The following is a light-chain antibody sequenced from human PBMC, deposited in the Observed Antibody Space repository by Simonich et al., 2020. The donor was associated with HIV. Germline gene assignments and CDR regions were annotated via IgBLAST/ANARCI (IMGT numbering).Light chain of an antibody. CDR3: QSYDRTNWV. J-gene: IGLJ3*02. CDR1: SGSIASNY. CDR2: EDN. Sequence: FMLTQPHSVSESPGKTVTISCTRSSGSIASNYVQWYQQRPGSAPTTMVYEDNQSPSGVPDRFSGSIDSSSNSASLTISGLKTEDEADYYCQSYDRTNWVFGGGTKLTVL. V-gene: IGLV6-57*03.